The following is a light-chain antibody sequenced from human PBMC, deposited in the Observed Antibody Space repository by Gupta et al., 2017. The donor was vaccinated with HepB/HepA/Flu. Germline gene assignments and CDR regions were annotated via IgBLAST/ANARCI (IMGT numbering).Light chain of an antibody. CDR3: QQYYDWSPLS. V-gene: IGKV3-15*01. CDR1: QSVRIN. J-gene: IGKJ4*01. CDR2: GAS. Sequence: DIVMTQSPALMSVSPGERATLSCSASQSVRINLGWYQQIAAQPPRLLIYGASTRASGIPDRFSGSGSGTEFTLTISSLQSADFAVYYCQQYYDWSPLSFGGGTKVAIK.